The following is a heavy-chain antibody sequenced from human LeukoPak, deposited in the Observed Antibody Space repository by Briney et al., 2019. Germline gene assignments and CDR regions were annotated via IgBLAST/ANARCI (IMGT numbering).Heavy chain of an antibody. CDR1: GYTFTSYY. CDR2: INPSGGST. J-gene: IGHJ4*02. Sequence: ASVKVSCKASGYTFTSYYMHWVRQAPGQGLEWMGIINPSGGSTSYAQKFQGRVTMTRDMSTSTVYMELSSLRSEDTAVYYCAGEGIAARPLDYWGQGTLVTVSS. V-gene: IGHV1-46*01. D-gene: IGHD6-6*01. CDR3: AGEGIAARPLDY.